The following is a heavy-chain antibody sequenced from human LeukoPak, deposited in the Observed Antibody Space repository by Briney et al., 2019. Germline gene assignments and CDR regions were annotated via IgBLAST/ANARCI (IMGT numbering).Heavy chain of an antibody. CDR1: GFTFSDVW. V-gene: IGHV3-15*01. CDR2: IISKIGGGTT. D-gene: IGHD3-3*01. CDR3: TTHSSEWLFGY. J-gene: IGHJ4*02. Sequence: PGGSLRLSCAASGFTFSDVWMSWVRQAPGKGLEWVGRIISKIGGGTTDYAAPVKGRFTISRDDSKNTLYLQMNSLKTEDTAVYYCTTHSSEWLFGYWGQGTLVTVSS.